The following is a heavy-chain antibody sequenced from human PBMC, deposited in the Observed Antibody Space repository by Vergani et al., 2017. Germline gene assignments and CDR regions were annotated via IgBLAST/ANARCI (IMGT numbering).Heavy chain of an antibody. CDR2: INPSGGST. Sequence: QVQLVQSGAEVKKPGASLQVFCKASGYTFTSSYMHWVRQAPGQVLGWMAIINPSGGSTSYAQKFQGRVTMTRDTSTSTVDMELSSLRSEDTAVDYCARASGGGECYKGCDAFDIWGQGTMVTVSS. V-gene: IGHV1-46*01. D-gene: IGHD2-21*01. CDR1: GYTFTSSY. CDR3: ARASGGGECYKGCDAFDI. J-gene: IGHJ3*02.